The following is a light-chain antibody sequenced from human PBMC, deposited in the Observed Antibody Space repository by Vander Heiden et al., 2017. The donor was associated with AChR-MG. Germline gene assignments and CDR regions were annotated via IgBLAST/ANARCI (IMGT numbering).Light chain of an antibody. J-gene: IGLJ3*02. CDR1: RSAVGGYNY. CDR3: CSYAGSYNWV. CDR2: GVS. V-gene: IGLV2-11*01. Sequence: QSPLPKPRSLSGSPGQSVTISCTGTRSAVGGYNYVYWYQQHPGKAPKLLIYGVSKRPSGVPDRFSGSKSGNTAALTLSGLQAEDEADYYCCSYAGSYNWVFGGGTKLTVL.